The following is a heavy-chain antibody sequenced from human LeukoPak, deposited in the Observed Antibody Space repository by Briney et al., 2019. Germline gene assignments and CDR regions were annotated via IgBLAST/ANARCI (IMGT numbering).Heavy chain of an antibody. CDR2: INHSGST. CDR1: GGSCSGYY. CDR3: ARGPDYYDKSFDY. Sequence: SETLSLTCAVYGGSCSGYYWSLIRQPPGKGLEWIGEINHSGSTNYNPSLKSRVTISVDTSKNQFSLKLSSVTAADTAVYYCARGPDYYDKSFDYWGQGTLVTVSS. J-gene: IGHJ4*02. D-gene: IGHD3-22*01. V-gene: IGHV4-34*01.